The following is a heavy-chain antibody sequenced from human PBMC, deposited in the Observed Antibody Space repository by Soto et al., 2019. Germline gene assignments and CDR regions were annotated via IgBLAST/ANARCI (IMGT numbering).Heavy chain of an antibody. CDR3: ARGPKYYDFWSGYLKKYYFDY. J-gene: IGHJ4*02. V-gene: IGHV4-34*01. Sequence: SETLSLTCAVYGGSFSGYYWSWIRQPPGKGLEWIGEINHSGSTNYNPSLKSRVTISVDTSKNQFSLKLSSVTAEDTAVYYCARGPKYYDFWSGYLKKYYFDYWGQGTLVTVSS. CDR2: INHSGST. CDR1: GGSFSGYY. D-gene: IGHD3-3*01.